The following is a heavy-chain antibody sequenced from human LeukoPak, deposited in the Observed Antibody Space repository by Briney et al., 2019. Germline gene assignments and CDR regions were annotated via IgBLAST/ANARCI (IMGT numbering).Heavy chain of an antibody. D-gene: IGHD5-24*01. Sequence: SETLSLTCTVSGGSISSYYWSWIRQPPGKGLEWIGYIYYSGSTNYNPSLKSRVTISVDTSKNQFSLKLSSVTAADTAVYYCARDRWLQFFDYWGQGTLVTVSS. J-gene: IGHJ4*02. CDR3: ARDRWLQFFDY. CDR2: IYYSGST. CDR1: GGSISSYY. V-gene: IGHV4-59*01.